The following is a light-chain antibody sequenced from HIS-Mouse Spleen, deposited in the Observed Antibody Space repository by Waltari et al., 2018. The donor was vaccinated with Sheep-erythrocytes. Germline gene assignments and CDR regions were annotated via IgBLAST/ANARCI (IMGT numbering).Light chain of an antibody. CDR3: SSYTSSSTLDV. CDR2: DVS. V-gene: IGLV2-14*03. CDR1: SSDVGGYNY. J-gene: IGLJ1*01. Sequence: QSALTQPASVSGSPGQSITIPCTGTSSDVGGYNYFSWYQQHHGQAPKLMIYDVSNRPSGVSNRFSGSKSGNTASLTISGLQAEDEADYYCSSYTSSSTLDVFGTGTKVTVL.